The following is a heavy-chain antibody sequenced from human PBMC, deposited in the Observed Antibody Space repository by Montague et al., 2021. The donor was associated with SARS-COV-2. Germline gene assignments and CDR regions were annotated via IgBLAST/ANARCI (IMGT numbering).Heavy chain of an antibody. CDR2: IYYSRST. CDR1: GGSISTSYY. CDR3: ARDATVTTFYYYGMDV. V-gene: IGHV4-39*07. D-gene: IGHD4-17*01. J-gene: IGHJ6*02. Sequence: SETLSLTCTVSGGSISTSYYWGWIRQPPGKGLEWIGSIYYSRSTYYNPSLKSRVTISVDTSKNQFSLKLSSVTAADTAVYYCARDATVTTFYYYGMDVWGQGTTVTVSS.